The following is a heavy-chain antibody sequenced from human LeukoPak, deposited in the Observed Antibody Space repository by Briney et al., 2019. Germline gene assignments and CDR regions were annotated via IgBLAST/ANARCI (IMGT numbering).Heavy chain of an antibody. J-gene: IGHJ4*02. Sequence: SETLSLTCTVSGGSISNYYWSWIRQPPGRGLEWIGYIYYSGSTNYNPSLKSRVTISLDTSKNQFSLKLSSVTAADTAVYYCARRTSYGSGSDYWGQGTLVTVSS. D-gene: IGHD3-10*01. CDR2: IYYSGST. CDR3: ARRTSYGSGSDY. V-gene: IGHV4-59*08. CDR1: GGSISNYY.